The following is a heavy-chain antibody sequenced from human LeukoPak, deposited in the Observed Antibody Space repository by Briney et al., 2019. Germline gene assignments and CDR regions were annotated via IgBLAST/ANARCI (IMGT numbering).Heavy chain of an antibody. J-gene: IGHJ4*02. Sequence: PGGSLRLSCVASGFTSNIYDISWVRQAPGKGLEWVSAISGSGGSTYYADSVKGRFTISRDNSKNTPYLQMNSLRAEDTAVYYCAKATVYARYYFDYWGQGTLVTVSS. V-gene: IGHV3-23*01. CDR3: AKATVYARYYFDY. CDR1: GFTSNIYD. CDR2: ISGSGGST. D-gene: IGHD4-11*01.